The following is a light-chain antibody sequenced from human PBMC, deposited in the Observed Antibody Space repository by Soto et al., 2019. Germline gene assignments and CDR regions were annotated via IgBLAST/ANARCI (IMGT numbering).Light chain of an antibody. CDR3: QQYGDSIT. Sequence: ETVLTQSPSSLSLSPGERATLSCMASQNVRSSSLAWYQQKPGQAPRLLIYAASTRVTGVADRFSGSGSGTDFSPTISRLEAEDFAVYHCQQYGDSITFGGGTKVDIK. V-gene: IGKV3-20*01. J-gene: IGKJ4*01. CDR2: AAS. CDR1: QNVRSSS.